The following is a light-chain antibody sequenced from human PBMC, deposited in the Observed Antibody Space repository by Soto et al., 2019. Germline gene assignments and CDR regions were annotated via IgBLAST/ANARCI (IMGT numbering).Light chain of an antibody. J-gene: IGLJ2*01. Sequence: QSVLTQPASVSGSPGQSITISCIGTSSDVVSYNLVSWYQQHPGKAPKVLIYEVSERPSGVSNRFSGSKSGNTASLTLSGLQAEDEAEYYCCSYAGSRTHVLFGGGTKLTVL. V-gene: IGLV2-23*02. CDR1: SSDVVSYNL. CDR2: EVS. CDR3: CSYAGSRTHVL.